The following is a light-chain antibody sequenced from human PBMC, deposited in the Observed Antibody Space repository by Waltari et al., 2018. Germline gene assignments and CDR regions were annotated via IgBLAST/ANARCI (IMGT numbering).Light chain of an antibody. V-gene: IGKV4-1*01. CDR3: QQYYSAPYT. J-gene: IGKJ2*01. CDR2: WAS. Sequence: DIVMTQSPDSLAVSLGERATINSKSSQSVLYSSNNKNYLTWYQQKPGQPPKLLIYWASTRESGVPDRFSGSASGTDFTLTISSLQAEDVAVYYCQQYYSAPYTFGQGTKLEIK. CDR1: QSVLYSSNNKNY.